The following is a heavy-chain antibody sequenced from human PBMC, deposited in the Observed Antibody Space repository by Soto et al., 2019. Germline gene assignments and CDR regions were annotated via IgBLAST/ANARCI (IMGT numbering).Heavy chain of an antibody. D-gene: IGHD2-15*01. CDR1: GYSFTSYW. J-gene: IGHJ6*02. CDR2: IGPSDSYT. Sequence: ESLKISCKGSGYSFTSYWISWVRQMPGKGLEWMGRIGPSDSYTNYSPSFQGHVTISADKSISTAYLQWSSLKASDTAMYYCARNSGVVVAAVYGMDVWGQGTTVTVSS. CDR3: ARNSGVVVAAVYGMDV. V-gene: IGHV5-10-1*01.